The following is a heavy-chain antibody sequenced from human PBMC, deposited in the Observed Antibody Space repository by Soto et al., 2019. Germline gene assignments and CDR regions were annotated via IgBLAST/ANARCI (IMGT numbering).Heavy chain of an antibody. D-gene: IGHD6-19*01. Sequence: PSETLSLTCTVSGGSISSGDYYWSWIRQPPGKGLEWIGYIYYSGSTYYNPSLKSRVTISVDTSKNQFSLKLSSVTAADTAVYYCARGDRKQWLAFFDSWGQGTPLTVSS. CDR2: IYYSGST. J-gene: IGHJ4*02. CDR3: ARGDRKQWLAFFDS. CDR1: GGSISSGDYY. V-gene: IGHV4-30-4*01.